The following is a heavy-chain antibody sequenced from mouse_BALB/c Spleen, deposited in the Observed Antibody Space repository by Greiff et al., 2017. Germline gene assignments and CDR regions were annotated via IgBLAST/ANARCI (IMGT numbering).Heavy chain of an antibody. CDR3: AREGY. CDR2: ISYDGSN. V-gene: IGHV3-6*02. J-gene: IGHJ3*01. Sequence: EVKLMESGPGLVKPSQSLSLTCSVTGYSITSGYYWNWIRQFPGNKLEWMGYISYDGSNNYNPSLKNRISITRDTSKNQFFLKLNSVTTEDTATYYCAREGYWGQGTLVTVSA. CDR1: GYSITSGYY.